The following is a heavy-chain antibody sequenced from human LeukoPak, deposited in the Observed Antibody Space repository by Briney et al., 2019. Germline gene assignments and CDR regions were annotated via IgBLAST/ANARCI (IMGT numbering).Heavy chain of an antibody. CDR3: ARGEGYYFDY. V-gene: IGHV4-61*08. Sequence: SQTLSLTCAVSGGSISSGGYSWSWIRQPPGKGLEWIGYIYYTGSITYNPSLKSRVTISVDTSKNQFSLNLNSVTAADTAVYYCARGEGYYFDYWGQGTLVTVSS. D-gene: IGHD1-26*01. CDR1: GGSISSGGYS. CDR2: IYYTGSI. J-gene: IGHJ4*02.